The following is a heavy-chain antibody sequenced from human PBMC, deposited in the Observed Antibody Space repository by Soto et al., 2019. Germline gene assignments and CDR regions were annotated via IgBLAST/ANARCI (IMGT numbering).Heavy chain of an antibody. D-gene: IGHD3-10*01. CDR2: IKQDGSEK. CDR1: GFRFSSYW. CDR3: AREGSRTFDS. J-gene: IGHJ3*02. Sequence: EVQLVESGGGWVQPGGSLRLSCAASGFRFSSYWMSWVRQAPGKGLEWVANIKQDGSEKDYVDSVKGRFTISRDNADNSLYLQMSSLRAEDTAVYYCAREGSRTFDSWGQGTKVTVSP. V-gene: IGHV3-7*01.